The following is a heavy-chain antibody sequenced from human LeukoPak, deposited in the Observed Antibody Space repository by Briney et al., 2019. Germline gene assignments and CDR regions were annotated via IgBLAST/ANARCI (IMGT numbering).Heavy chain of an antibody. J-gene: IGHJ5*02. Sequence: SETLSLTRTVSGGSISSYYWSWIRQPPGKGLEWIGYIYYSGSTNYKPSLKSRVTISVDTSKNQFSPKLSSVTAADTAVYYCARENVGWFDPWGQGTLVTVSS. CDR1: GGSISSYY. D-gene: IGHD2-15*01. V-gene: IGHV4-59*01. CDR3: ARENVGWFDP. CDR2: IYYSGST.